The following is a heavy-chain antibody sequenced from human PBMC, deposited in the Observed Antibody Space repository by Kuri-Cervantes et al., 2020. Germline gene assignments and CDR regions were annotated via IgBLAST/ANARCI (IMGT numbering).Heavy chain of an antibody. CDR1: GYTFTGYY. V-gene: IGHV1-2*02. J-gene: IGHJ4*02. Sequence: ASVKVSCKASGYTFTGYYMHWVRQAPGQGLEWMGWINPNSGGTNYAQKFQGRVTMTRDTSISTAYMELSRLGSDDTAVYYCARDLGVGAPIDYWGQGTLVTVSS. CDR2: INPNSGGT. CDR3: ARDLGVGAPIDY. D-gene: IGHD1-26*01.